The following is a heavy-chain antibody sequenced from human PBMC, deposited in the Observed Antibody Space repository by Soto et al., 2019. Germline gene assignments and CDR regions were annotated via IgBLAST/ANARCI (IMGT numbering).Heavy chain of an antibody. CDR3: ARIPNYDSSGHDAFDI. CDR1: GGSFSGYY. D-gene: IGHD3-22*01. CDR2: INHSGST. Sequence: ETLSLTCAVYGGSFSGYYWSWIRQPPGKGLEWIGEINHSGSTNYNPSLKSRVTISVDTSKNQFSLKLSSVTAADTAVYYCARIPNYDSSGHDAFDIWGQGTMVTVSS. V-gene: IGHV4-34*01. J-gene: IGHJ3*02.